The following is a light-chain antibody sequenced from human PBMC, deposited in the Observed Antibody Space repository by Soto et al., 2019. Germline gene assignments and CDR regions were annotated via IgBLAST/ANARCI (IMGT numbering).Light chain of an antibody. Sequence: DIQMTQSPSSLSASVGDRVTITCRASQSISSYLNWYQQXPGKAPXLLIYAASSLQSGVPSRFSGSVSGTDFTLTISSLQPEDFANYYGQQSYSTPPITFGQGTRLEIK. CDR1: QSISSY. CDR3: QQSYSTPPIT. V-gene: IGKV1-39*01. CDR2: AAS. J-gene: IGKJ5*01.